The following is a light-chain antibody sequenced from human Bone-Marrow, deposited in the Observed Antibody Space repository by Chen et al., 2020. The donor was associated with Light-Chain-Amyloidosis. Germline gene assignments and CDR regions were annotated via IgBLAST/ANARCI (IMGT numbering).Light chain of an antibody. Sequence: NFMLTQPHSVSESPGKTVIISCTRSSGSIATNYVQWYQQRPGSSPTTVLYEDDQRPSGVPDRFSCSIARSSNSASLTISGLKTEDEADYYCQSYQGSSQGVFGGGTKLTVL. CDR2: EDD. CDR3: QSYQGSSQGV. J-gene: IGLJ3*02. CDR1: SGSIATNY. V-gene: IGLV6-57*01.